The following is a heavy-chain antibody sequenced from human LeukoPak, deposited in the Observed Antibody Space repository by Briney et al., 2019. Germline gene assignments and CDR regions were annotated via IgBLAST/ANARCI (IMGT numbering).Heavy chain of an antibody. J-gene: IGHJ4*02. CDR3: ARDSHGDYGHY. D-gene: IGHD4-17*01. V-gene: IGHV1-2*02. CDR1: GYTCTDYY. CDR2: INPNSGGT. Sequence: GASVKVSCKASGYTCTDYYMHWVRQAPGQGLEWMGWINPNSGGTNYAQKFQGRVTMTRDTSISTAYMELSRLRSDDTAVYYCARDSHGDYGHYWGQGTLVTVSS.